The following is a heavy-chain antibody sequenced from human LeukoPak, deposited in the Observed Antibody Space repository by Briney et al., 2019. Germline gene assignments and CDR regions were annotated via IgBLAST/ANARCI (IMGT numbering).Heavy chain of an antibody. CDR2: MNPNSGNT. D-gene: IGHD6-6*01. CDR1: GYTFTSYD. Sequence: ASVKVSCKASGYTFTSYDINWVRQATGQGLEWMGWMNPNSGNTGYAQKFQGRVTMTRNNSISTAYMELSSLRSEDTAVYYCARKHGPSIAARPRRKPYGMDVWGQGTTVTVSS. CDR3: ARKHGPSIAARPRRKPYGMDV. J-gene: IGHJ6*02. V-gene: IGHV1-8*01.